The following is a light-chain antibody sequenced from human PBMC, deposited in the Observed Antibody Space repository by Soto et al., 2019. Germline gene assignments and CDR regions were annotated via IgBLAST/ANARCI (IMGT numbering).Light chain of an antibody. CDR1: QGISSY. CDR3: QQYYSYPPT. Sequence: AIRVTQSPSSFSASTGDRVTITCRASQGISSYLAWYQQKPGKAPKLLIYAASTLQSGVPSRFSGSGSGTDFTLTISCLQSEDFATYYCQQYYSYPPTVGKGTKVDIK. CDR2: AAS. J-gene: IGKJ1*01. V-gene: IGKV1-8*01.